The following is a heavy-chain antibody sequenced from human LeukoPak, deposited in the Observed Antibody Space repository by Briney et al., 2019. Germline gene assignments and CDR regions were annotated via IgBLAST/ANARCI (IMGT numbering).Heavy chain of an antibody. J-gene: IGHJ4*02. Sequence: GASVKVSCKASGYTFTGYYMHWVRQAPGQGLEWMGWINPNSGGTNYAQKFQGRVTMTRDTSISTAYMELRRLRSDDTAVYYCARKPKKNDSSGYPDYWGQGTLVTVSS. V-gene: IGHV1-2*02. CDR2: INPNSGGT. CDR3: ARKPKKNDSSGYPDY. CDR1: GYTFTGYY. D-gene: IGHD3-22*01.